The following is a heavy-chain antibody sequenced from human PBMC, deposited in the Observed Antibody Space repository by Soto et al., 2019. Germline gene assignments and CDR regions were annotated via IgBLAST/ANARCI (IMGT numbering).Heavy chain of an antibody. CDR1: GFTFSSYA. J-gene: IGHJ4*02. V-gene: IGHV3-30-3*01. D-gene: IGHD1-1*01. Sequence: QVQLVESGGGVVQPGRSLRLSCAASGFTFSSYAMHWVRQAPGKGLEWVAVISYDGSNKYYADSVKGRFTISRDNSKNTLYLQMNSLRAEDTAVYYCARGQLRDWNDRPYYFDYWGQGTLVTVSS. CDR2: ISYDGSNK. CDR3: ARGQLRDWNDRPYYFDY.